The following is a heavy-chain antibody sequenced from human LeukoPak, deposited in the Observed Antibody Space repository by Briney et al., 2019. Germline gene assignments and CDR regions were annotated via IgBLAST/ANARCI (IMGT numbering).Heavy chain of an antibody. J-gene: IGHJ4*02. CDR3: ARGMGFGELLGDY. D-gene: IGHD3-10*01. Sequence: PSETLSLTCSVSGGFNTHYYWSWIRQPPGKGLEWIGYIYHSGSTNYNPSLKSRVTISVDTSKNQFSLKLSSVTAADTAVYYCARGMGFGELLGDYWGQGTLVTVSS. V-gene: IGHV4-59*01. CDR1: GGFNTHYY. CDR2: IYHSGST.